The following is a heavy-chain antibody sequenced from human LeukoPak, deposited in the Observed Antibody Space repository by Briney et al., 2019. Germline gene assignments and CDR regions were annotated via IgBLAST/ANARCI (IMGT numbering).Heavy chain of an antibody. J-gene: IGHJ6*02. V-gene: IGHV1-69*13. Sequence: SVKVSCKASGGTFSSYAISWVRQAPGQGLEWMGGIIPIFGTANYAQKFQGRVTITADESTSTAYMELSSLRSEDTAVYYCARGPDYYGSGGYYPYYYYYGMDVWGQGTTVTVSS. CDR2: IIPIFGTA. D-gene: IGHD3-10*01. CDR3: ARGPDYYGSGGYYPYYYYYGMDV. CDR1: GGTFSSYA.